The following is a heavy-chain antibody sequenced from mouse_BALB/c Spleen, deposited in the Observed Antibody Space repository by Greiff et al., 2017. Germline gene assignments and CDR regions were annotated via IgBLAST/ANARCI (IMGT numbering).Heavy chain of an antibody. J-gene: IGHJ4*01. D-gene: IGHD3-1*01. CDR1: GFTFSSFG. Sequence: EVQRVESGGGLVQPGGSRKLSCAASGFTFSSFGMHWVRQAPEKGLEWVAYISSGSSTIYYADTVKGRFTISRDNPKNTLFLQMTSLRSEDTAMYYCARSGGYYYAMDYWGQGTSVTVSS. CDR2: ISSGSSTI. CDR3: ARSGGYYYAMDY. V-gene: IGHV5-17*02.